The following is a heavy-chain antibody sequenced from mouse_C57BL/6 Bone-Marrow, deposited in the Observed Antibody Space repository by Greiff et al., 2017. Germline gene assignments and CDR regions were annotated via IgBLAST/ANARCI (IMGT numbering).Heavy chain of an antibody. CDR1: GFSLTSYG. CDR2: IWSGGST. CDR3: ARIGYTAY. J-gene: IGHJ3*01. D-gene: IGHD2-2*01. Sequence: VQVVESGPGLVQPSQSLSITCTVSGFSLTSYGVHWVRQSPGKGLEWLGVIWSGGSTDYNAAFISRLSISKDNSKSQVFFKMNSLQADDTAIYYCARIGYTAYWGQGTLVTVSA. V-gene: IGHV2-2*01.